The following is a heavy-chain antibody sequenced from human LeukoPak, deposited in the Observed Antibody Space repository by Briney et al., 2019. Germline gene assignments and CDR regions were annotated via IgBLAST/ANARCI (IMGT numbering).Heavy chain of an antibody. J-gene: IGHJ4*02. CDR2: IRYDGSNK. CDR3: AKEAAITMVRGVIIRQGSWVDY. V-gene: IGHV3-30*02. CDR1: GFTFSSYG. Sequence: GGSLRLSCAAPGFTFSSYGMHWVRQAPGKGLEWVAFIRYDGSNKYYADSVKGRFTISRDNSKNTLYLQMNSLRAEDTAVYYCAKEAAITMVRGVIIRQGSWVDYWGQGTLVTVSS. D-gene: IGHD3-10*01.